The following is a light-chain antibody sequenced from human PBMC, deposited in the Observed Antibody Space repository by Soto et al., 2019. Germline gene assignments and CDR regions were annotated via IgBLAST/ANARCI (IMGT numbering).Light chain of an antibody. J-gene: IGKJ4*01. V-gene: IGKV1-39*01. CDR1: QSSSSN. CDR3: QQSYSTPT. Sequence: IPMTQSPSSLSASVGDRVTITCRASQSSSSNLNWYHQKPGKAPRLLIHDASILHNGVPSRFSGSGAGTDFTLTISSLQPEDFSTYYCQQSYSTPTFGGGTKVEIK. CDR2: DAS.